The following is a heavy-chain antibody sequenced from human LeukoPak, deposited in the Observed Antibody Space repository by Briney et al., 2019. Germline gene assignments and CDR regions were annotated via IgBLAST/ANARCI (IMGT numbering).Heavy chain of an antibody. Sequence: GGSLRLSCAASGFTFGSYWMHWVRQAPGKGLVWVSRINSDGSSTSYADSVKGRFTISRDNAKNTLYLQMNSLRAEDTAVYYCAREEKVVITPRYYGMDVWGQGTTVTVSS. CDR2: INSDGSST. J-gene: IGHJ6*02. CDR3: AREEKVVITPRYYGMDV. V-gene: IGHV3-74*01. CDR1: GFTFGSYW. D-gene: IGHD3-22*01.